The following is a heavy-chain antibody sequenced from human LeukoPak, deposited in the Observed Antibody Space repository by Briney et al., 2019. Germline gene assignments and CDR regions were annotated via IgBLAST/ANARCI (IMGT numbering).Heavy chain of an antibody. D-gene: IGHD6-13*01. V-gene: IGHV1-3*01. J-gene: IGHJ4*02. CDR2: INAGNGNT. CDR1: GYTFTSYA. Sequence: ASVKVSFKASGYTFTSYAMHWVRQAPGQRLEWIGWINAGNGNTKYSQKFQGRVTLTRDISASTAYMELSSLRSEDTAVYYCAREYSSSWYEPYFDYWGQGTLVTVSS. CDR3: AREYSSSWYEPYFDY.